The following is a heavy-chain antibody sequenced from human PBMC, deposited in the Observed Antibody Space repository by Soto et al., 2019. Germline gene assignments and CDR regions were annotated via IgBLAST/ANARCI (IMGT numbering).Heavy chain of an antibody. CDR1: GFTFGDYA. V-gene: IGHV3-21*01. J-gene: IGHJ4*02. Sequence: PGGSLRLCCTASGFTFGDYAMNWFRQAPGKGLEWVSSISSSSSYIYYADSVKGRFTISRDNAKNSLYLQMNSLRAEDTAVYYCASIVKPPVTTDYWGQGTLVTVSS. CDR2: ISSSSSYI. D-gene: IGHD4-17*01. CDR3: ASIVKPPVTTDY.